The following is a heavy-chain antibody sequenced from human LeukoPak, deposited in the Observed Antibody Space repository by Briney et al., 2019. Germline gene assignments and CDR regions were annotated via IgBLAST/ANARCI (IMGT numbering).Heavy chain of an antibody. J-gene: IGHJ6*03. V-gene: IGHV4-38-2*02. CDR2: IYRNGGT. CDR1: GYSISSDCY. Sequence: SETLSLTCTVSGYSISSDCYWGWVRQPPGKGLEWIGSIYRNGGTFYNPSLKSRVTISVDTSKSQSSLKLSSVTAADTALYYCARYPPSYYYYMDVWGKGTTVTVSS. CDR3: ARYPPSYYYYMDV.